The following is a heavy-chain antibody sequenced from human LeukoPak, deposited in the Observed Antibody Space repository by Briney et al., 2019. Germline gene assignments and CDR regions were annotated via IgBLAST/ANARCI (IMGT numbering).Heavy chain of an antibody. J-gene: IGHJ4*02. D-gene: IGHD3-3*01. CDR1: GGSFSGYY. CDR3: ARRRITIFGVVNSAFDY. V-gene: IGHV4-34*01. CDR2: INHRGST. Sequence: SETLSLTCAVYGGSFSGYYWSWIRQPPGKGLEWIGEINHRGSTNYNPSLKSRVTISVDTSKNQFSLKLSSVTAADTAVYYCARRRITIFGVVNSAFDYWGQGTLVTVSS.